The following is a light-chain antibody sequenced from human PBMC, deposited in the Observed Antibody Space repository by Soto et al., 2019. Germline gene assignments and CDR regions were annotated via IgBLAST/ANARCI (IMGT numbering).Light chain of an antibody. V-gene: IGLV2-14*01. CDR3: SSYTSISIYV. CDR1: SSDVGGYNF. Sequence: QSVLTQPASVSGSPGEWITISCTGTSSDVGGYNFVSWYQQHPDKAPKLMIYDVTNRPSGVSNRFSGSKSGNTASLTISGLQAEDEADYYCSSYTSISIYVFGTGTKVTVL. CDR2: DVT. J-gene: IGLJ1*01.